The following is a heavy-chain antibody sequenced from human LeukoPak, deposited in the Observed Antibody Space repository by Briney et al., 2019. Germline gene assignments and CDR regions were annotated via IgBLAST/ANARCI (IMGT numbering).Heavy chain of an antibody. D-gene: IGHD2-2*01. V-gene: IGHV3-74*03. CDR3: ARDRYCTTTRCSDY. CDR2: ISTDGSST. J-gene: IGHJ4*02. Sequence: GGSLRLSCVASGFSFTTHAMGWVRQAPGKGLVWVSRISTDGSSTTYADSVKGRFTISRDNAKNTLYLEMNSLRAEDTAVYYCARDRYCTTTRCSDYWGQGTLVTVSS. CDR1: GFSFTTHA.